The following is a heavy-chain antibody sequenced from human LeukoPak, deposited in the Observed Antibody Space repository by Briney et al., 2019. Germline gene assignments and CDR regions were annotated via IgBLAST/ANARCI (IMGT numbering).Heavy chain of an antibody. D-gene: IGHD1-1*01. Sequence: GGSLRLSCAASGFTVSSNYMSWVRQAPGKGLEWVSVIYSGGSTYYADSVKGGFTISRDNSKNTLYLQMNSLRAEDTAVYYCARDNLPELERHLDIWGQGTMVTVSS. CDR1: GFTVSSNY. CDR3: ARDNLPELERHLDI. J-gene: IGHJ3*02. CDR2: IYSGGST. V-gene: IGHV3-66*01.